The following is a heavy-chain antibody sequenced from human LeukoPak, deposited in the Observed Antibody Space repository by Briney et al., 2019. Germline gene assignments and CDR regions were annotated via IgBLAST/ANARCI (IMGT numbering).Heavy chain of an antibody. Sequence: GSSLRLSCAASGFTFEDYGVHWVRQAPGKGLEWVAVISYEGTNKYYADSVKGRFTISRDNSKNTLYLQMNSLRVEDTAVYYCSKGPRSSPLFYYMDVWGNGTTVIVSS. V-gene: IGHV3-30*18. CDR1: GFTFEDYG. CDR2: ISYEGTNK. CDR3: SKGPRSSPLFYYMDV. D-gene: IGHD6-6*01. J-gene: IGHJ6*03.